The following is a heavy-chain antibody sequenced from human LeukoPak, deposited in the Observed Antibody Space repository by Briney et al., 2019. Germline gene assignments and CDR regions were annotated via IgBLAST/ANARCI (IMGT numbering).Heavy chain of an antibody. D-gene: IGHD3-3*01. CDR3: ARGLRRITIFGVVITRPYNWFDP. Sequence: SETLSLTCTVSGGSISSYYWSWIRQPPGKGLEWIGYIYYSGSTNYNPSLKSRVTISVDTSKNQFSLKLSSVTAADTAVYYCARGLRRITIFGVVITRPYNWFDPWGQGTLVTVSS. J-gene: IGHJ5*02. V-gene: IGHV4-59*12. CDR1: GGSISSYY. CDR2: IYYSGST.